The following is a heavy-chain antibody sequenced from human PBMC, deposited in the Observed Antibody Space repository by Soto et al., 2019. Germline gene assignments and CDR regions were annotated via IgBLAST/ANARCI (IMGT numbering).Heavy chain of an antibody. Sequence: ASVKVSCKASGYTFTSYCISWVRQAPGQGLEWMGWISTYNGNTKYAQKVQGRLTLTTDTSTSTAYMELTSLRSDDTAVYYCAREATDVLRFLEWLSSYDAFDVWGQGTMVTVSS. CDR2: ISTYNGNT. D-gene: IGHD3-3*01. CDR3: AREATDVLRFLEWLSSYDAFDV. CDR1: GYTFTSYC. J-gene: IGHJ3*01. V-gene: IGHV1-18*01.